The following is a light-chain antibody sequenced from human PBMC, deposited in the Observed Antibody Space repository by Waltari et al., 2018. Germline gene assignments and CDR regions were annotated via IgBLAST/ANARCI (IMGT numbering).Light chain of an antibody. Sequence: DIVMAQSPDSLAVSLGERNSIYCQSSQTILNRSNNKNSLAWYQQKPGQPPRLLIYWASTREAGVPDRFSGSGSGTDFTLTISSLQAEDVAVYYCQQYHITPPTFGQGTKLEI. CDR1: QTILNRSNNKNS. CDR3: QQYHITPPT. J-gene: IGKJ2*01. CDR2: WAS. V-gene: IGKV4-1*01.